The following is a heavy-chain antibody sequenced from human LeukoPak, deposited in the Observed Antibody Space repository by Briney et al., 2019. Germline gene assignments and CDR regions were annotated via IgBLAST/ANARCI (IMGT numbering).Heavy chain of an antibody. V-gene: IGHV3-21*01. Sequence: GGSLRLSCAASGFTFSSYSMNWVRQAPGKGLEWVSSISSSSSYIYYADSVKGRFTISRDNAKNSLYLQMNSLRAEDTAVYYCARDFSPLCYYDSSGSGTTDAFDIWGQGTMVTVSS. CDR3: ARDFSPLCYYDSSGSGTTDAFDI. J-gene: IGHJ3*02. D-gene: IGHD3-22*01. CDR2: ISSSSSYI. CDR1: GFTFSSYS.